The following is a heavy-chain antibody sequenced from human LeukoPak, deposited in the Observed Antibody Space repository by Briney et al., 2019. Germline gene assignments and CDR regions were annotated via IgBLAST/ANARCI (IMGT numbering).Heavy chain of an antibody. CDR2: ISYDGSNK. V-gene: IGHV3-30-3*01. J-gene: IGHJ3*02. CDR3: AREANWNYVGDAFDI. Sequence: GGSLRLSCAASGFTLSSYAMHWVRQAPGKGLEWVAVISYDGSNKYYADSVKGRFTISRDNSKNTLYLQMNSLRAEDTAVYYCAREANWNYVGDAFDIWGQGTMVTVSS. D-gene: IGHD1-7*01. CDR1: GFTLSSYA.